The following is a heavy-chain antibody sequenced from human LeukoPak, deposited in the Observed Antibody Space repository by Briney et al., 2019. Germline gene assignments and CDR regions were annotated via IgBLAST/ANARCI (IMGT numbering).Heavy chain of an antibody. CDR1: GFTFSSYS. CDR3: AREASEAFDI. D-gene: IGHD6-6*01. J-gene: IGHJ3*02. Sequence: PGGSLRLSCVASGFTFSSYSMNWVRQAPGKGLEWVSYISSSSHTIYYADSVKGRFIISRDNAKNSLYLQMNSLRAEDTAVYYCAREASEAFDIWGQGTTVTVSS. V-gene: IGHV3-48*04. CDR2: ISSSSHTI.